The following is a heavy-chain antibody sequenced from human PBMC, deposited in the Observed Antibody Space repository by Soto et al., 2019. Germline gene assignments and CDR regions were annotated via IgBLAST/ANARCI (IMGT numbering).Heavy chain of an antibody. CDR3: ARVRRGVVAAILDY. CDR1: GGTFSSYA. D-gene: IGHD6-25*01. Sequence: ASVKVSCKASGGTFSSYAISWVRQAPGQGLEWMGGIIPIFGTANYAQKFQGRVTITADESTSTAYMELSSLRSEDTAVSYCARVRRGVVAAILDYWGQGTLVTVS. J-gene: IGHJ4*02. V-gene: IGHV1-69*13. CDR2: IIPIFGTA.